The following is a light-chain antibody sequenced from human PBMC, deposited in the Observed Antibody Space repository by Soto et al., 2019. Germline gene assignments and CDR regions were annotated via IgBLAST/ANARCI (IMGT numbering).Light chain of an antibody. CDR3: CSYAGSSTPYV. CDR1: SSDVGSYNL. CDR2: EGS. Sequence: QSALTQPASVSGSPGQSITISCTGTSSDVGSYNLVSWYQQHPGKAPKLMIYEGSKRPSGVSNRFSGSKSGNTASLTISGXXXXXXADYYCCSYAGSSTPYVFGTGTKVTVL. V-gene: IGLV2-23*01. J-gene: IGLJ1*01.